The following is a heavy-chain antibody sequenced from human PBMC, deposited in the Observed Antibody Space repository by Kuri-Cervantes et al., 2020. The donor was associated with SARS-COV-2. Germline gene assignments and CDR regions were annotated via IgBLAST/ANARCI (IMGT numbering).Heavy chain of an antibody. Sequence: GGSLRLSCAASGFTFGSYGMHWVRQAPGKGLEWVAFIRYDGSNKYYADSVKGRFTISRDNSKNTLYLQMNSLRAEDTAVYYCAKSRGIAAQDYFDYWGQGTLVTVSS. CDR1: GFTFGSYG. D-gene: IGHD6-13*01. CDR3: AKSRGIAAQDYFDY. CDR2: IRYDGSNK. V-gene: IGHV3-30*02. J-gene: IGHJ4*02.